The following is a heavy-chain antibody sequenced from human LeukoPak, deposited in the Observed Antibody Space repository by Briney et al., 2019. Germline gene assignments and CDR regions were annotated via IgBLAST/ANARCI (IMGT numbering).Heavy chain of an antibody. Sequence: GGSLRLPCAASGFTFKRKAMSWVRQAPGKGLEWVSGIRGSGGTTNYADSVKGRFTISRDNSKNTLYLQMNSLGAEDTAVYYCARGLDCRSTSCYLDTWGQGTLVTVSS. CDR1: GFTFKRKA. V-gene: IGHV3-23*01. J-gene: IGHJ4*02. CDR2: IRGSGGTT. CDR3: ARGLDCRSTSCYLDT. D-gene: IGHD2-2*01.